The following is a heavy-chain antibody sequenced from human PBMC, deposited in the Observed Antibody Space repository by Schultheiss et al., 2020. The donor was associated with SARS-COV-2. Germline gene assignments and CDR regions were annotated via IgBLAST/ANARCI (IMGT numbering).Heavy chain of an antibody. CDR3: AGQAYALFDP. V-gene: IGHV3-7*03. J-gene: IGHJ5*02. CDR1: GFTFSRYW. D-gene: IGHD2-2*01. Sequence: GESLKISCAASGFTFSRYWMSWVRQAPGKGLEWVANIKQDGSEEDYVESVKGRFTISRDNARNSLYLDMNSLRAEDTAVYYCAGQAYALFDPWGQGTLVTVSS. CDR2: IKQDGSEE.